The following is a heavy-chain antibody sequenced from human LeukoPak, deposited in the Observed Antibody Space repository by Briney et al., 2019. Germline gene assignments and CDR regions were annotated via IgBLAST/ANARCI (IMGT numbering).Heavy chain of an antibody. D-gene: IGHD3-10*01. CDR3: ARVGYFGSGNYYNDRGAFDY. CDR2: IYYTGST. Sequence: SETLSLTCTVSGYSISSGYYWSWIRQPPGKGLEWIAYIYYTGSTIYNPSLKSRVTISVDTSKNQFSLKLSSVTAADTAVYYCARVGYFGSGNYYNDRGAFDYWGQGTLVTVSS. V-gene: IGHV4-61*01. J-gene: IGHJ4*02. CDR1: GYSISSGYY.